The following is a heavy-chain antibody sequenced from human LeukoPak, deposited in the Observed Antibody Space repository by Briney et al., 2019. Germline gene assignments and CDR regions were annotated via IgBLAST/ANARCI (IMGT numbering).Heavy chain of an antibody. Sequence: ASVKVSCKASGYTFTSYGISWVRQAPGQGLEWMGWISAYNGNTNYAQKLQGRVTMTTDTSTSTAYMELRSLRSDDTAVYYCASTKQWLVSATVSNDYYYYMDVWGKGTTVTVSS. CDR3: ASTKQWLVSATVSNDYYYYMDV. J-gene: IGHJ6*03. CDR2: ISAYNGNT. CDR1: GYTFTSYG. D-gene: IGHD6-19*01. V-gene: IGHV1-18*01.